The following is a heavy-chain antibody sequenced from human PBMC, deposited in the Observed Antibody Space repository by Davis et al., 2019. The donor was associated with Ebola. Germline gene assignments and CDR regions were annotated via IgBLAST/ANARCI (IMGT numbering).Heavy chain of an antibody. Sequence: GESLKISCVGSGFTFSSYWMSWVRQAPGKGLEWVANIRQDGNEHYYVDSVKGRFTISRDNAKNSLYLQMNSLRDEDTARYYCAKDLGSSGQYYFDCWGQGTLVTVSS. CDR1: GFTFSSYW. J-gene: IGHJ4*02. V-gene: IGHV3-7*01. D-gene: IGHD6-19*01. CDR2: IRQDGNEH. CDR3: AKDLGSSGQYYFDC.